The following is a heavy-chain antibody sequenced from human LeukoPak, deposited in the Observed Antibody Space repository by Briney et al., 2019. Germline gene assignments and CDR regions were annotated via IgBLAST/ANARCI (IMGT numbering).Heavy chain of an antibody. CDR1: GFTFSNAW. V-gene: IGHV3-15*07. CDR3: NSFESSGARGGAGFDY. Sequence: GGSLRLSCAASGFTFSNAWMNWVRQAPGKGLEWVGRIKSKTDGGTADYAAPVKGRFTISRDDSKNTLYLQMNSLKTEDTAVYYCNSFESSGARGGAGFDYWGQGTLVTVSS. D-gene: IGHD3-22*01. CDR2: IKSKTDGGTA. J-gene: IGHJ4*02.